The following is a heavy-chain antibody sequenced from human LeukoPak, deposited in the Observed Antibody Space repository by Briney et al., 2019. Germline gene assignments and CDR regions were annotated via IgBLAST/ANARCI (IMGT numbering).Heavy chain of an antibody. Sequence: GESLKISCKGSGYSFTSYWIGWVRQMPGKGLEWMGIIYPGDSDTRYSPSFQGQVTISADKSISTAYLQWSSLKASDTAMYYCARRGSSGWYGTFYMDVWGKGTTVIVSS. J-gene: IGHJ6*03. CDR1: GYSFTSYW. CDR2: IYPGDSDT. D-gene: IGHD6-19*01. CDR3: ARRGSSGWYGTFYMDV. V-gene: IGHV5-51*01.